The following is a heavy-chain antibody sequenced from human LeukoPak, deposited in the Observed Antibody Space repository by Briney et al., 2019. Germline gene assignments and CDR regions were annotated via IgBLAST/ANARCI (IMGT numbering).Heavy chain of an antibody. Sequence: PGRSLRLSCAASGFTFSSYGMHWVRQAPGKGLEWVAVISYDGSNKYYADSVKGRFTISRDNSKNTLYLQMNSLRAEDTAMYYCAKDRDSSGLNWFDPWGQGTLVTVSS. J-gene: IGHJ5*02. CDR2: ISYDGSNK. CDR1: GFTFSSYG. CDR3: AKDRDSSGLNWFDP. D-gene: IGHD6-19*01. V-gene: IGHV3-30*18.